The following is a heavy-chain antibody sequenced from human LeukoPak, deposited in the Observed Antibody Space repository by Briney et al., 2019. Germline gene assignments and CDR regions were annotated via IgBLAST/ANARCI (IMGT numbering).Heavy chain of an antibody. V-gene: IGHV3-23*01. D-gene: IGHD2-8*01. CDR1: GFTFSSYA. J-gene: IGHJ5*02. CDR2: ISGSGGST. CDR3: AKYVRVYAIRNWFDP. Sequence: GRSLRLSCAASGFTFSSYAMSWVRQAPGKGLEWVSAISGSGGSTYYADSVKGRFTISRDNSKNTLYLQMNSLRAEDTAVYYCAKYVRVYAIRNWFDPWGQGTLVTVSS.